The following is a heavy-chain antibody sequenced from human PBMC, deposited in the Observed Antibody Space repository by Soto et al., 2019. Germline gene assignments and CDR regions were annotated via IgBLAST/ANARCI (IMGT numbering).Heavy chain of an antibody. D-gene: IGHD3-10*01. V-gene: IGHV4-61*01. J-gene: IGHJ4*02. CDR3: ARDPGDGSGSLNC. CDR1: GGSVSSGSYY. CDR2: IYYSGST. Sequence: PSETLSLTCTVSGGSVSSGSYYWSWIRQPPGKGLEWIGYIYYSGSTNYNPSLKSRVTISVDTSKNQFSLKLSSVTAADTAVYYCARDPGDGSGSLNCWGQGALVTVSS.